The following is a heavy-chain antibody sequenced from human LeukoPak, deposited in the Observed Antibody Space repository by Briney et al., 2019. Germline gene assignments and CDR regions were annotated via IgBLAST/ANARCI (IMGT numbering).Heavy chain of an antibody. V-gene: IGHV1-18*01. CDR1: GYTFTSYG. Sequence: ASVKVSCKASGYTFTSYGISWVRQAPGQGLEWMGWISAYNGNTNYAQKLQGRVTMTTDTSTSTAYMELRSLRSDDTAVYYCARDSSAEYYDILTGYSYFDYWGQGTLVTVSS. D-gene: IGHD3-9*01. CDR2: ISAYNGNT. J-gene: IGHJ4*02. CDR3: ARDSSAEYYDILTGYSYFDY.